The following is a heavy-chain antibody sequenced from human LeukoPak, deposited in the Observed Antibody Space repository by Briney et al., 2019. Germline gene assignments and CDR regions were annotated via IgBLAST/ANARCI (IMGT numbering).Heavy chain of an antibody. J-gene: IGHJ4*02. CDR3: ARVMGGLVIHY. V-gene: IGHV1-2*04. CDR2: INPNSGGT. D-gene: IGHD3-9*01. CDR1: GYTFTGYY. Sequence: ASVKVSCKASGYTFTGYYMHWVRQAPGQGLEWMGWINPNSGGTNYAQKFQGWVTMTRDTSISTAYMELSGLRSDDTAVYYCARVMGGLVIHYWGQGTLVTVSS.